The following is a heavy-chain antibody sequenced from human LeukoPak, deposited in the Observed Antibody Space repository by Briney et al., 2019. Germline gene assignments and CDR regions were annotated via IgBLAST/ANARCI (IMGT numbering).Heavy chain of an antibody. CDR1: GGSISSSSYY. Sequence: SETLSLTCTASGGSISSSSYYWGWIRQPPGKGLEWIGSIYYSGSTYYNPSLKSRVTISVDTSKNQFSLKLSSVTAAVTAVYYCARHGTSGFDYWGQGTLVTVSS. J-gene: IGHJ4*02. CDR2: IYYSGST. CDR3: ARHGTSGFDY. V-gene: IGHV4-39*01. D-gene: IGHD1-26*01.